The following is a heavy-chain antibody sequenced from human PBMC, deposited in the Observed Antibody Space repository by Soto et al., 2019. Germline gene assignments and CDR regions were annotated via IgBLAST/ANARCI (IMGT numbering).Heavy chain of an antibody. D-gene: IGHD7-27*01. CDR1: GFTVSSYW. V-gene: IGHV3-7*01. CDR2: IKQDGSEK. Sequence: PGGSLRLACAASGFTVSSYWMSWVRKAPGKGLEWVANIKQDGSEKYYVDSVKGRFTISRDNAKNSLYLQMNSLRAEDTAVYYCARANRGSLYYYYYYGMDVWGQGTTVTVSS. CDR3: ARANRGSLYYYYYYGMDV. J-gene: IGHJ6*02.